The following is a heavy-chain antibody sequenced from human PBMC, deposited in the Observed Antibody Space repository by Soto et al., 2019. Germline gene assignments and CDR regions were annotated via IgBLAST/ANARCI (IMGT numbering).Heavy chain of an antibody. Sequence: EVQLLESGGGLVQPGGSLRISCAASGFDFRNYGMSWVRQAPGKGLEWVSAISGTAHASYYAASVKGRFTISRDNSKNTLYLHMNSLRVEDTAVYFCVKDAPQLFSDWGQGTLVTVSS. V-gene: IGHV3-23*01. J-gene: IGHJ4*02. D-gene: IGHD3-10*02. CDR2: ISGTAHAS. CDR1: GFDFRNYG. CDR3: VKDAPQLFSD.